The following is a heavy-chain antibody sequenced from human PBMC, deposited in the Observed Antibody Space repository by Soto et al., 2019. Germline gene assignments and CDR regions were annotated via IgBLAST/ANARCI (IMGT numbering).Heavy chain of an antibody. V-gene: IGHV3-15*07. J-gene: IGHJ4*02. CDR2: IKSKTDGGTK. Sequence: EVQLVESGGGLVKPGGSLRLSCAASGFTFSNAWMNWVRQAPGKGLEWVGRIKSKTDGGTKDYAAPVKGRFTTSRDDSKTTLYLQMNSLKTEDTAVYYCIVRYPYYFDYWGQGTLVTVSS. CDR1: GFTFSNAW. CDR3: IVRYPYYFDY. D-gene: IGHD2-21*01.